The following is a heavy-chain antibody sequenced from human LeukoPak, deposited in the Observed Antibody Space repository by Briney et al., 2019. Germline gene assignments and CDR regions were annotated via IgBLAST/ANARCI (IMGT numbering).Heavy chain of an antibody. Sequence: GGSLRLSCAASGFTFSSYGMHWVRQAPGKGLEWVAVIWYDGSNKYYADSVKGRFTISRDNSKNTLYLQMNSLRAEDTAVYYCARDYYDSSGYIPGYWGQGTLVTVSS. D-gene: IGHD3-22*01. V-gene: IGHV3-33*01. CDR2: IWYDGSNK. CDR1: GFTFSSYG. J-gene: IGHJ4*02. CDR3: ARDYYDSSGYIPGY.